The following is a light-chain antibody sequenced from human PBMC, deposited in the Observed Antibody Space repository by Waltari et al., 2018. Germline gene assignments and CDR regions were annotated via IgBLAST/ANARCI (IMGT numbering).Light chain of an antibody. Sequence: QSVLTQPPSVSGTPGQRVTISCSGSRSHIGSNYVSWYQQPPGTAPKLLIYRNNRRPSGFPDRFSGSKSGTSASLAISGLRSEDEADYYCAAWDDSLSGVVFGGGTKLTVL. J-gene: IGLJ2*01. CDR3: AAWDDSLSGVV. CDR2: RNN. CDR1: RSHIGSNY. V-gene: IGLV1-47*01.